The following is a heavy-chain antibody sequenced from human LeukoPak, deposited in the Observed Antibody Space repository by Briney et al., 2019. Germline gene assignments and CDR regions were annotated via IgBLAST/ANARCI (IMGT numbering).Heavy chain of an antibody. CDR2: IRYDGSNK. CDR3: AKDLTRMSGYYSHLDY. D-gene: IGHD3-22*01. Sequence: GGSLRLSCAASGFTFSSYGMHWVRQAPGKGLEWVAFIRYDGSNKYYADSVKGRFTISRDNSKNTLYLQMNSLRAEDTAVYYCAKDLTRMSGYYSHLDYWGQGTLVTVSS. CDR1: GFTFSSYG. J-gene: IGHJ4*02. V-gene: IGHV3-30*02.